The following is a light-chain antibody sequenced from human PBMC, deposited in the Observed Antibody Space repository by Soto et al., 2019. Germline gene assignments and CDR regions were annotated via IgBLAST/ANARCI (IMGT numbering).Light chain of an antibody. V-gene: IGKV3-11*01. Sequence: EIVLTQSPATLSLSPGERATLSCRASQSVSSYLAWYQQKPGQAPRLLIYDASNRATGLPARFSGSGSGTDFAITISSLEPEDFAVDYCQQRSNWLTFGGGSKVEIK. CDR2: DAS. CDR3: QQRSNWLT. CDR1: QSVSSY. J-gene: IGKJ4*01.